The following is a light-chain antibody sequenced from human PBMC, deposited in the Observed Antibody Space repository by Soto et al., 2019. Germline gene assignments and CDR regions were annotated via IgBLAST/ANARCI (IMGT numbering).Light chain of an antibody. V-gene: IGLV2-14*01. CDR2: DVG. Sequence: QSVLTQPASVSGSPGQSITISCTGTSSDVGGYNSVSWYQQHPGKAPQLMIYDVGYRPSGVSDRFSGSKSGNTASLTVSGLRAEDEADYYCSSYASTATRVFGGGTKVTVL. J-gene: IGLJ3*02. CDR1: SSDVGGYNS. CDR3: SSYASTATRV.